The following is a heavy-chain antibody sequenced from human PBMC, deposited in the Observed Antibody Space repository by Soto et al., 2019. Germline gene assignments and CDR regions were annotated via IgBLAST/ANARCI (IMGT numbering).Heavy chain of an antibody. CDR3: ATGPGGGGY. D-gene: IGHD3-10*01. Sequence: EVQLVESGGGLIQPGGSLRLSCAVSGFTVSNNYMSWVRQAPGKGLEGVSVIYSGGYTAYGDSVKGRFTISRDNSKNTLFCQMNSRRAGATALDFWATGPGGGGYWGQGTLVTVSS. CDR1: GFTVSNNY. CDR2: IYSGGYT. J-gene: IGHJ4*02. V-gene: IGHV3-53*01.